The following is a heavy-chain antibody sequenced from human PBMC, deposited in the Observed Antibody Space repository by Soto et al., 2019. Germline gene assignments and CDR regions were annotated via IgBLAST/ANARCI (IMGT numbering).Heavy chain of an antibody. CDR3: ARDVVWFVVVPAAFPGGHNWFDP. D-gene: IGHD2-2*01. Sequence: QVQLQESGPGLVKPSETLSLTCTVSGGSISSYYRSWIRQPAGKGLESIGRIYTSGSTNYNPSLKRRVTMSGDTSKNQFSLKLSSVTAADTAVYYCARDVVWFVVVPAAFPGGHNWFDPWCQGTLVTVSS. CDR1: GGSISSYY. CDR2: IYTSGST. V-gene: IGHV4-4*07. J-gene: IGHJ5*02.